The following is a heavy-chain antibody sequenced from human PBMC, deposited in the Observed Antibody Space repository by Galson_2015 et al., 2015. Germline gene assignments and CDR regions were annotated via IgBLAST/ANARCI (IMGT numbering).Heavy chain of an antibody. D-gene: IGHD5-12*01. V-gene: IGHV1-46*01. J-gene: IGHJ4*01. CDR2: INPNDGAT. CDR3: AREVASDAGLCYRNDH. CDR1: GDILTTHF. Sequence: KVLCKAPGDILTTHFLHWARQPPGQRPEWMVVINPNDGATDYAQKFQTRVTMTRDTSTNTVYMHLTSLRSEDTAIYYCAREVASDAGLCYRNDHWDPGTRVTVSS.